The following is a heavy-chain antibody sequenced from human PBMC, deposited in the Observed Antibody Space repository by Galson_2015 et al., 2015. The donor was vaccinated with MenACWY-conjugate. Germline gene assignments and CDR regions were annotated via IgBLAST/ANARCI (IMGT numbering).Heavy chain of an antibody. CDR1: GFTFNNSW. CDR3: ARKIYYYDTGDYGWFGP. CDR2: IKQDGTEK. D-gene: IGHD3-22*01. V-gene: IGHV3-7*03. Sequence: SLRLSCAASGFTFNNSWMTWVRQAPGKGLEWVATIKQDGTEKKYVGSVKGRFTVSRDNAKSSLYPQMNSLRAEDTAVYYCARKIYYYDTGDYGWFGPWGQGTPVTVSS. J-gene: IGHJ5*02.